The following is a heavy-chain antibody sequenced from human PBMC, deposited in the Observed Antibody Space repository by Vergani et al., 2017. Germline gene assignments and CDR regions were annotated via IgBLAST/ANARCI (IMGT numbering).Heavy chain of an antibody. D-gene: IGHD2-21*02. CDR3: ARMGCGGDCYSAWFDP. Sequence: QVQLVQSGAEVKKPGASVKVSCKASGYTFTGYYMHWVRQAPGQGLEWMGLINPNSGGTKYAQKFQGRVTMTRDTSISTAYMELSRLRSDDTAVYYCARMGCGGDCYSAWFDPWGQGTLVTVSS. CDR1: GYTFTGYY. V-gene: IGHV1-2*02. J-gene: IGHJ5*02. CDR2: INPNSGGT.